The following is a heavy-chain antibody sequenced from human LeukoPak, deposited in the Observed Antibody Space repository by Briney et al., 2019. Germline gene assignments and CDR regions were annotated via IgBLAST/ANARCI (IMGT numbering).Heavy chain of an antibody. Sequence: PSETLSLTCTVSGGSISSYYWGWIRQPPGKGLEWIGSIYYSGSTYYNPSLKSRVTISVDTSKNQFSLKLSSVTAADTAVYYCARCKKNNYDSSGYHGDWFDPWGQGTLVTVSS. CDR3: ARCKKNNYDSSGYHGDWFDP. CDR2: IYYSGST. V-gene: IGHV4-39*01. CDR1: GGSISSYY. J-gene: IGHJ5*02. D-gene: IGHD3-22*01.